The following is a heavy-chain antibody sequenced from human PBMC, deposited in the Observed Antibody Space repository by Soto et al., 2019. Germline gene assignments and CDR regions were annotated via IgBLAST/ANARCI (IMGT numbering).Heavy chain of an antibody. CDR1: GFTFSSYD. V-gene: IGHV3-33*01. Sequence: QVQLVESGGGVVQPGRSLRLSCAASGFTFSSYDMHWVRQAPGKGLEWVAVIWYDGSNKYYADSVKGRFTISRDNSKNTLYLQMNSLRAEDTAVYYCARDREDDYYYYGMDVWGQGTTVTVSS. CDR3: ARDREDDYYYYGMDV. CDR2: IWYDGSNK. J-gene: IGHJ6*02. D-gene: IGHD1-26*01.